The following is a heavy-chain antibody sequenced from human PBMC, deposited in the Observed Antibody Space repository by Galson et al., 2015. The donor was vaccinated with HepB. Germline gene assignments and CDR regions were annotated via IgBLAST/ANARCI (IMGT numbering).Heavy chain of an antibody. J-gene: IGHJ4*02. CDR3: GRARDGSGTYGAGDY. Sequence: SLRLSCAASGFTFSSYGMHWVRQAPGKGLEWVALIWYDGSNEYHADSVKGRFTISRDNSKNTLYLQMNSLRAEDTAVYYCGRARDGSGTYGAGDYWGQGTQVIVSS. CDR1: GFTFSSYG. D-gene: IGHD3-10*01. V-gene: IGHV3-33*01. CDR2: IWYDGSNE.